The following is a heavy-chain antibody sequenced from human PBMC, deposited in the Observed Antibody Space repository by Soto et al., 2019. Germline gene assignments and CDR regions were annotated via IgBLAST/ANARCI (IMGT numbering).Heavy chain of an antibody. CDR3: ARGGGYSGYDPLDY. CDR1: GFTFNTYV. D-gene: IGHD5-12*01. Sequence: QVQLVESGGGVVQSGKSLRLSCAASGFTFNTYVMHWVRQAPGKGLEWLAFVSSAGGSKYYADSVTGRFTISRDNSQNTLHLQMNSLGPEDKAVYYCARGGGYSGYDPLDYWGQGTLVTVSS. CDR2: VSSAGGSK. V-gene: IGHV3-30-3*01. J-gene: IGHJ4*02.